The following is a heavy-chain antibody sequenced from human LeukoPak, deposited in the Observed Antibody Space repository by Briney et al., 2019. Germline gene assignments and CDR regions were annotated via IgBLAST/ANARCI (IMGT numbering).Heavy chain of an antibody. Sequence: PGGSLRLSCAASGFTFDDYAMHWVRQAPGKGLEWVSLISGDGGRTYYADSVKGRFTISRDNSKNSLYLQMNSLRTEDTALYYCAKDQLTYYDILTGYSGSKQGYGMDVWGQGTTVTVSS. D-gene: IGHD3-9*01. J-gene: IGHJ6*02. CDR1: GFTFDDYA. V-gene: IGHV3-43*02. CDR2: ISGDGGRT. CDR3: AKDQLTYYDILTGYSGSKQGYGMDV.